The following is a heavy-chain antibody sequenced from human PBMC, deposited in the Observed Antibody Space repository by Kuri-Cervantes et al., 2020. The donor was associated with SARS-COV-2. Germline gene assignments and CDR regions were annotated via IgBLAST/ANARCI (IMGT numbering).Heavy chain of an antibody. CDR3: ARGGSWPYYYYYGMDV. CDR1: GYTFTSYY. D-gene: IGHD6-13*01. J-gene: IGHJ6*02. CDR2: INPNSGGT. V-gene: IGHV1-2*02. Sequence: ASVKVSCKASGYTFTSYYMHWVRQAPGQGLEWMGWINPNSGGTNYAQKFQGRVTMTRDTSISTAYMELSRLRSDDTAVYYCARGGSWPYYYYYGMDVWGQGTTVTVSS.